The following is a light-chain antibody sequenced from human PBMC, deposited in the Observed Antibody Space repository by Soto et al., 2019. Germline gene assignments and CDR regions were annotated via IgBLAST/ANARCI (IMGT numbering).Light chain of an antibody. J-gene: IGLJ1*01. Sequence: QSALTQPASVSGSPGQSITISCTGTSDDVGAFNYVSWYQQRPGKAPKLMIFEVSRRPSGVSNRFSGSKSGNTASLTISGLQAEDEADYYCTSYASSVNYVFGTGTKLTVL. CDR3: TSYASSVNYV. CDR2: EVS. V-gene: IGLV2-14*01. CDR1: SDDVGAFNY.